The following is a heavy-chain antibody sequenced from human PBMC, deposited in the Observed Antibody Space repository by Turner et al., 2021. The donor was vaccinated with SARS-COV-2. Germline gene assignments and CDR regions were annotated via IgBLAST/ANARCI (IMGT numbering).Heavy chain of an antibody. CDR3: ARDGGYSGYAYFDY. V-gene: IGHV3-33*08. J-gene: IGHJ4*02. CDR1: GFTFSSYG. D-gene: IGHD5-12*01. CDR2: IWYDGSNK. Sequence: VQVVESGGGLVKPGGSLRLSCAASGFTFSSYGMHWVRQAPGKGLEWVAVIWYDGSNKYYADSVKGRFTISRDNSKNTLYLQMNSLRAEDTAVYYCARDGGYSGYAYFDYWGQGTLVTVSS.